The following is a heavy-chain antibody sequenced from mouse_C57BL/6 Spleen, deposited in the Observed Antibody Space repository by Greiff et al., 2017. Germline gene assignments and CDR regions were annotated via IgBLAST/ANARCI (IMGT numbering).Heavy chain of an antibody. Sequence: EVQLVESGAGLVKPGGSLKLSCAASGFTFSSYAMSWVRQTPEKRLEWVAYISSGGDYIYYANTVKGRFTISRDNARNTLYLQMSSLKSEDTAMYYGTRGGTTGIANWYFDVWGTGTTVTVSS. D-gene: IGHD1-1*01. J-gene: IGHJ1*03. CDR3: TRGGTTGIANWYFDV. V-gene: IGHV5-9-1*02. CDR1: GFTFSSYA. CDR2: ISSGGDYI.